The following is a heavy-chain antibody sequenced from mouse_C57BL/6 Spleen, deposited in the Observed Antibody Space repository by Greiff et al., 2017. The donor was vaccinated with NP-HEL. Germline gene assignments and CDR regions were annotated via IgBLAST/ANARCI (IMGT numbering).Heavy chain of an antibody. J-gene: IGHJ2*01. CDR2: IYPTDSDT. V-gene: IGHV1-61*01. CDR1: GYTFTSYW. CDR3: ARSWVYYGYSKAFDY. D-gene: IGHD1-1*01. Sequence: QVQLQQPGAELVRPGSSVKLSCKASGYTFTSYWLDWVKQRPGQGLEWIGTIYPTDSDTHYNQQFKDKATLPVDKSSSTAYMQLSSLTSEDSAVSDCARSWVYYGYSKAFDYWGQGTTLTVSS.